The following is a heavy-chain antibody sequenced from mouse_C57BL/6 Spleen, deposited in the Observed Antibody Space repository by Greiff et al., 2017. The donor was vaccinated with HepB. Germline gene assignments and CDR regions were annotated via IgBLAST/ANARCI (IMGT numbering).Heavy chain of an antibody. J-gene: IGHJ2*01. V-gene: IGHV1-15*01. CDR2: IDPETGGT. CDR1: GYTFTDYE. CDR3: TPLLDYCDY. D-gene: IGHD2-1*01. Sequence: QVQLKESGAELVRPGASVTLSCKASGYTFTDYEMHWVKQTPVHGLEWIGAIDPETGGTAYNQKFKGKAILTADKSSSTAYMELRSLTSEDSAVYYCTPLLDYCDYWGQGTTLTVSS.